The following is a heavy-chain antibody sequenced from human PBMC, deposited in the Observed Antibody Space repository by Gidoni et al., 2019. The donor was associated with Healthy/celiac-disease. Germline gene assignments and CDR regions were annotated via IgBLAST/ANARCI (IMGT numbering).Heavy chain of an antibody. CDR3: ARDGAYGDYGVDDY. D-gene: IGHD4-17*01. V-gene: IGHV3-33*01. J-gene: IGHJ4*02. CDR1: GFTFSSYG. CDR2: IWYDGSNK. Sequence: QVQLVESGGGVVQPGRSLRLSCAASGFTFSSYGMHWVRQAPGKGLEWVAVIWYDGSNKYYADSVKGRFTISRDNSKNTLYLQMNSLRAEDTAVYYCARDGAYGDYGVDDYWGQGTLVTVSS.